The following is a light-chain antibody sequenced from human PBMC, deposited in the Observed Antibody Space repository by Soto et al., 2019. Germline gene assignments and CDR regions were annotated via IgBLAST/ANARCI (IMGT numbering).Light chain of an antibody. CDR2: GNS. Sequence: QSVLTQPPSVSGAPGQRVTISCTGSSSNIGAGYDVHWYQQLPGTAPKLLIYGNSNRPSEVPDRFSGSKSGTSASLAITGLQAEDEADYHCQSYDSSLSGSIFGGGTKLTVL. V-gene: IGLV1-40*01. CDR3: QSYDSSLSGSI. CDR1: SSNIGAGYD. J-gene: IGLJ2*01.